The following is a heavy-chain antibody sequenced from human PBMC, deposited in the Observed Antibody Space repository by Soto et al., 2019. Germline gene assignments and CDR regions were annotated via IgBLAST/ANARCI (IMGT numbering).Heavy chain of an antibody. D-gene: IGHD3-22*01. V-gene: IGHV1-69*13. J-gene: IGHJ4*02. CDR2: IIPIFGTA. CDR3: ANDYYDSSGFLDY. Sequence: SVKVSCKASGGTFSSYAISWVRQAPGQGLEWMGGIIPIFGTANYAQKFQGRVTITADESTSTAYMELSSLRSEDTAVYYCANDYYDSSGFLDYWGQGTLVTVS. CDR1: GGTFSSYA.